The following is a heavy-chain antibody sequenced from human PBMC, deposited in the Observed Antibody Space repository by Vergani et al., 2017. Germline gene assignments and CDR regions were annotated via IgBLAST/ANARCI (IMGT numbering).Heavy chain of an antibody. J-gene: IGHJ6*02. V-gene: IGHV3-23*01. CDR2: ISGSGGST. Sequence: EVQLLESGGGLVQPGGSLRLSCAASGFTFSSYAMSWVRQAPGKGLEWVSAISGSGGSTYYADSVKGRFTISRDNSKNTLYLQMNSLRAEDTAVDYCAKGHSSSWLPLYGMDVWGQGTTVTVSS. CDR1: GFTFSSYA. D-gene: IGHD6-13*01. CDR3: AKGHSSSWLPLYGMDV.